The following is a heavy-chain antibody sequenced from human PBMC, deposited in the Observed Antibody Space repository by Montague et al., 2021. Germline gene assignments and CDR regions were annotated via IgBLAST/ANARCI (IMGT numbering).Heavy chain of an antibody. D-gene: IGHD3-10*01. J-gene: IGHJ5*02. Sequence: SDPLSLTCTVSSGSIFHAHWSWVRQPPGKGLEWLGSMFYGGATSNNPSLKSRVTMSIDTSTNQFSLKLSFVTAADTAVYYCAKQDYFVSGTSYKGFDPWGQGILVTVSS. V-gene: IGHV4-59*08. CDR3: AKQDYFVSGTSYKGFDP. CDR2: MFYGGAT. CDR1: SGSIFHAH.